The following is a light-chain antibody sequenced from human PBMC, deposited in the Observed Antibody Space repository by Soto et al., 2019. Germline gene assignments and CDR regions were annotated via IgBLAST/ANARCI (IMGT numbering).Light chain of an antibody. V-gene: IGLV2-14*01. CDR2: EVA. J-gene: IGLJ1*01. CDR3: TSYRSATTPPYV. CDR1: SSDIVAYNF. Sequence: QSALTQPASVSGSPGQSITISCTGTSSDIVAYNFVSWYQHHPGKAPKLLIYEVAYRPSGISNRFSGSKSANTASLTISGLQAEDEADYFCTSYRSATTPPYVFGSGT.